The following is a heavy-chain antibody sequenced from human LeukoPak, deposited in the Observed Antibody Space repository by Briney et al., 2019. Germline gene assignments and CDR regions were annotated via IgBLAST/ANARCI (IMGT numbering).Heavy chain of an antibody. CDR2: IYSGGST. CDR3: ARDDPGGYDSSGYYPPYYGMDV. Sequence: GGSLRLYCAASGFTVSSNYMSWVRQAPGKGLEWVSVIYSGGSTYYADSVKGRFTVSRDNSKNTLYLQMNSLRAEDTAVYYCARDDPGGYDSSGYYPPYYGMDVWGQGTTVTVSS. CDR1: GFTVSSNY. V-gene: IGHV3-53*01. D-gene: IGHD3-22*01. J-gene: IGHJ6*02.